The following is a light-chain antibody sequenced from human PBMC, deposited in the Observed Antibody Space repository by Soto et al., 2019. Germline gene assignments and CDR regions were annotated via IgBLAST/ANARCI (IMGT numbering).Light chain of an antibody. J-gene: IGKJ1*01. CDR3: QQYHNWPPWT. Sequence: EIVMTQSTATLSVSPGERATLSCRASQSVSRNLAWYQQKPGQPPTLLIYGASTRATGIPARFSGSGSGTEFTLSISSLQSEGFAVYYCQQYHNWPPWTFGQGTKVEVK. V-gene: IGKV3-15*01. CDR1: QSVSRN. CDR2: GAS.